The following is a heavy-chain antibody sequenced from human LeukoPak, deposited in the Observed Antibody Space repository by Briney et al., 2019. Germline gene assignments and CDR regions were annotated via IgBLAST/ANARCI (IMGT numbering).Heavy chain of an antibody. CDR1: GYIFTGYY. D-gene: IGHD6-6*01. J-gene: IGHJ4*02. CDR2: TNPNSGRT. Sequence: ASVKVSCKASGYIFTGYYMHWVRQAPGQGLEWMGRTNPNSGRTNYAPKFQGRVTMTRDTSISTAYMQLSRLRSDDPAVYYCARDPTYSSSSGYWGQGTLVTVSS. V-gene: IGHV1-2*06. CDR3: ARDPTYSSSSGY.